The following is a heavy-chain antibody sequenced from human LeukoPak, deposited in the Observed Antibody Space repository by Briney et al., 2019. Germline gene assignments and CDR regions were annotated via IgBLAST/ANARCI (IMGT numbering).Heavy chain of an antibody. J-gene: IGHJ6*02. CDR3: ARNNGMDV. CDR2: ISYDGSSK. V-gene: IGHV3-30*07. CDR1: GFTFSHCA. Sequence: GGSLRLSCAASGFTFSHCAMHWVRQAPGKGLEWVAVISYDGSSKYYADSVKGRFTISKDNAKNSLYLQMNSLRAEDTALYHCARNNGMDVWGQGTTVIVSS.